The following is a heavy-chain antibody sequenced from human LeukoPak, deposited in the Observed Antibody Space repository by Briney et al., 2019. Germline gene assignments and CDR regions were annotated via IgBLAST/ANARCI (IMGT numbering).Heavy chain of an antibody. CDR2: IYYSGST. V-gene: IGHV4-59*12. CDR3: ARGQVNIVEAATLLDY. CDR1: GGSISSYY. Sequence: TSETLSLTCTGSGGSISSYYWSWIRQPPGKGLEWIGYIYYSGSTNYNPSLKSRVTISVDTSKNQFSLRLSSVTAADTAVYYCARGQVNIVEAATLLDYWGQGTLVTVSS. J-gene: IGHJ4*02. D-gene: IGHD2-15*01.